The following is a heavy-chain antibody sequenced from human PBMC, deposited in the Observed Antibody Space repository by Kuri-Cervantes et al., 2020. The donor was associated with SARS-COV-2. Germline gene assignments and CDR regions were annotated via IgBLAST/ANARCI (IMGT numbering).Heavy chain of an antibody. CDR1: GDSMSGSY. CDR3: AKDKIGDGKPIIY. D-gene: IGHD1-14*01. V-gene: IGHV4-59*01. Sequence: SETLSLTCIVSGDSMSGSYWTWMRKSPGRGLGWIGYVSDTGSRYNPSLGSRVTISVDTSKNQFSLRLTPVTAADTALYSCAKDKIGDGKPIIYWGRGILVTVSS. J-gene: IGHJ4*02. CDR2: VSDTGS.